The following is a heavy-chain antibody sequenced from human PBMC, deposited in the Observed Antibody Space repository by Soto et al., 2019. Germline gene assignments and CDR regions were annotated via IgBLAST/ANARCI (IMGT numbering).Heavy chain of an antibody. CDR1: GGSINSSNS. CDR2: IYDSGRS. CDR3: AGVEAVGVLYYFDS. J-gene: IGHJ4*02. D-gene: IGHD2-8*01. Sequence: QVQLQESGPGLVKPSGTLSLSCAVSGGSINSSNSWCWVRQPPGKGREWIGEIYDSGRSNYNPAHKTRVTVSVDKARNRFCLQLRSETAADTAVYYWAGVEAVGVLYYFDSWGQGALVTVSS. V-gene: IGHV4-4*02.